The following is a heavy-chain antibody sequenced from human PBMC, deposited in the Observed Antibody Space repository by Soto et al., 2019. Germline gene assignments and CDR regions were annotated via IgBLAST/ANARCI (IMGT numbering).Heavy chain of an antibody. CDR2: ISYDGSNK. CDR3: AREASSGWSQSAFDI. Sequence: PGGSLRLSCAASGFTVSSYAMHWVRQAPGKGLEWVAVISYDGSNKYYADSVKGRFTISRDNSKNTLYLQMNSLRAEDTAVYYCAREASSGWSQSAFDIWGQGTMVTVSS. D-gene: IGHD6-19*01. CDR1: GFTVSSYA. V-gene: IGHV3-30-3*01. J-gene: IGHJ3*02.